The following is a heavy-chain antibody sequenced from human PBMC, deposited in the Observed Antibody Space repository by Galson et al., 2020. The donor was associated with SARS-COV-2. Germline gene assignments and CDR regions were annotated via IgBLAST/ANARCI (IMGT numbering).Heavy chain of an antibody. CDR2: IHDSGSA. J-gene: IGHJ4*02. V-gene: IGHV4-38-2*02. D-gene: IGHD2-15*01. Sequence: SETLSLTCTVSGYSINSGYFWAWIRQPPGKGLEWMGSIHDSGSAYYNPSLKSRVTISLDTSKTQFSLKLGSATAADTAVYYCAAYSVAVATATPVRVDYWGQGGLVIVSS. CDR1: GYSINSGYF. CDR3: AAYSVAVATATPVRVDY.